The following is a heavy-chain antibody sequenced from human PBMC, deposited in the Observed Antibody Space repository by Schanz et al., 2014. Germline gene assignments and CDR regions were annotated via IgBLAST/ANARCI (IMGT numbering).Heavy chain of an antibody. J-gene: IGHJ4*02. CDR1: GFTFSSYA. V-gene: IGHV3-23*01. CDR2: ISGSGSST. Sequence: EVQLLESGGGLVRPGGSLRLSCAASGFTFSSYAMTWVRQAPGKGLDWVSAISGSGSSTYYADSVKGRFTTSRDNGKKSMYLQMNSLRAEDTAVYYCARLDSSSWYPRYWGQGTLXTVSS. D-gene: IGHD6-13*01. CDR3: ARLDSSSWYPRY.